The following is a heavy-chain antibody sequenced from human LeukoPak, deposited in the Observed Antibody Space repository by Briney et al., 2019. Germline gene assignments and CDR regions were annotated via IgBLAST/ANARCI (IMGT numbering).Heavy chain of an antibody. V-gene: IGHV3-48*03. CDR1: GFTFSSYE. D-gene: IGHD3-10*01. J-gene: IGHJ4*02. CDR2: ISSSGSTI. CDR3: ARAGSYGSGSYTN. Sequence: GGSLRLSCAASGFTFSSYEMNWVRQAPGKGLEWVSYISSSGSTIYYADSVKGRFTISRDNSKNTLYLQMNSLRAEDTAVYYCARAGSYGSGSYTNWGQGTLVTVSS.